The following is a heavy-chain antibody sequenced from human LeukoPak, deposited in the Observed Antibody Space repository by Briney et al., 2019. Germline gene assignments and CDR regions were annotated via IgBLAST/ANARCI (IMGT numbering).Heavy chain of an antibody. CDR1: GFTLRGYG. V-gene: IGHV3-30*19. D-gene: IGHD1-14*01. CDR3: ARVGPWVNPDYYYYYMDV. CDR2: ISYDGSNK. J-gene: IGHJ6*03. Sequence: GGSLRLSCAASGFTLRGYGMHWVRQAPGKGLEWVAVISYDGSNKYYADSVKGRFTISRDNSKNTLYLQMNSLRAEDTAVYYCARVGPWVNPDYYYYYMDVWGKGTTVTVSS.